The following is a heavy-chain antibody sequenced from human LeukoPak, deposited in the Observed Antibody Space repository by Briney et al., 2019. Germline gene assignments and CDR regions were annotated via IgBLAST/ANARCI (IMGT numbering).Heavy chain of an antibody. D-gene: IGHD4-17*01. Sequence: GGSLRLSCAASGFTFSNAWMSWVRQAPGRGLEWVGRIKSRTDGGTTEYAAPVKGRFTTSRDDSKNTLYLQMDSLITEDTAVYYCSPGGDYYVYWGQGTLVTVSS. CDR2: IKSRTDGGTT. CDR3: SPGGDYYVY. J-gene: IGHJ4*02. CDR1: GFTFSNAW. V-gene: IGHV3-15*01.